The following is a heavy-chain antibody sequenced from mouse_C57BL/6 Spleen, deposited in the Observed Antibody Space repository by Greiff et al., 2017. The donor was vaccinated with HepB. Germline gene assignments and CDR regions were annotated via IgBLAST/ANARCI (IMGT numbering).Heavy chain of an antibody. CDR3: ARNDYGSSVDY. Sequence: QVQLKESGAELVRPGASVKLSCKASGYTFTDYYINWVKQRPGQGLEWVARIYPGSGNTYYNEKFKGKATLTAEKSSSTAYMQLSSLTSEDSAVYFWARNDYGSSVDYWGQGTTLTVSS. CDR1: GYTFTDYY. V-gene: IGHV1-76*01. J-gene: IGHJ2*01. CDR2: IYPGSGNT. D-gene: IGHD1-1*01.